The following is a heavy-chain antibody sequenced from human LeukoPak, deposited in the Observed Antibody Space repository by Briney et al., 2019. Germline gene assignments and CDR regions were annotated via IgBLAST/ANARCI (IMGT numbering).Heavy chain of an antibody. D-gene: IGHD1-26*01. CDR2: IKGDESAR. V-gene: IGHV3-7*01. Sequence: GGSLRLSCAASGFTFSSYWMAWDRQAPGKGLEWVANIKGDESARHQADSVKGRFTISRDNTRNYLYLQMTNLRGDDTAVYYCARDVVGSLDYWGQGTLVTVSS. CDR1: GFTFSSYW. J-gene: IGHJ4*02. CDR3: ARDVVGSLDY.